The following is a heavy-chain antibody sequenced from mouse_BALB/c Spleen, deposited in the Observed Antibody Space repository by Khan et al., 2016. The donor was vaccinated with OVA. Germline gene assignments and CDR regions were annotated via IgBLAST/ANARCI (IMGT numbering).Heavy chain of an antibody. V-gene: IGHV3-2*02. J-gene: IGHJ4*01. CDR2: ISYSGST. CDR3: AKKYGMDY. CDR1: GYSITSDYA. Sequence: EVHLQESGPGLVKPSQSLSLTCTVTGYSITSDYAWNWIRQFPGNKLEWMGYISYSGSTSYNPSLKSRISITRDTSKNPFFLQLNSETTEDTATYYGAKKYGMDYWGQGTSVTVAA.